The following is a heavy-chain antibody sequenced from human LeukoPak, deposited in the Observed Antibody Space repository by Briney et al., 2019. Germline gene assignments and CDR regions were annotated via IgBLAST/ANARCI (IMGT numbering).Heavy chain of an antibody. CDR3: ARLFSGGYSSSSSFDY. D-gene: IGHD6-6*01. V-gene: IGHV3-11*04. CDR1: GFTFSDYY. Sequence: GGSLRLSCAASGFTFSDYYMSWIRQAPGKGLEWVSYISSSGSTIYYADSVKGRFTISRDNAKNSLYLQMNSLRAEDTAVYYCARLFSGGYSSSSSFDYWGQGTLVTVSS. CDR2: ISSSGSTI. J-gene: IGHJ4*02.